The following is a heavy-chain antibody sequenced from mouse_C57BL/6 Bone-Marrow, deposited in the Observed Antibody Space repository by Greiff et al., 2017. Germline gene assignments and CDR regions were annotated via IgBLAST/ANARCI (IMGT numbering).Heavy chain of an antibody. J-gene: IGHJ2*01. D-gene: IGHD1-1*01. Sequence: VQLQQSVAELVRPGASVKLSCTASGFNIKNTYMHWVKQRPEQGLEWIGRIDPANGNTKYAPKFQGQATITVDPSSNTAYLQLSSLTSENTAIYYCARSFITTVVEGYWGQGTTLTVSS. V-gene: IGHV14-3*01. CDR2: IDPANGNT. CDR1: GFNIKNTY. CDR3: ARSFITTVVEGY.